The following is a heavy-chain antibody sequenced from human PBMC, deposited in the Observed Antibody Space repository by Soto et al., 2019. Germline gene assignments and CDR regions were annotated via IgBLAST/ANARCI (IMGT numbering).Heavy chain of an antibody. CDR1: GFTFTKYG. V-gene: IGHV3-33*01. CDR2: IWYAGSKK. J-gene: IGHJ6*02. D-gene: IGHD2-15*01. CDR3: AGDRYCSGETGYWDCDYYCGMDV. Sequence: QVQLVEAGGGVVQPGRSLRLSCAAAGFTFTKYGMHWVRQAPGKGLEWVSVIWYAGSKKYYGDSVKGRFTISRDNSKNAIYLQMNDLRADDTAVYDCAGDRYCSGETGYWDCDYYCGMDVWGHCTTVPVSS.